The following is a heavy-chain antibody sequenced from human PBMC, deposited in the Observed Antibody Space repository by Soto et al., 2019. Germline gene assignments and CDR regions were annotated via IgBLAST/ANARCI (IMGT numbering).Heavy chain of an antibody. CDR3: ARAQGAGSAYVFDI. V-gene: IGHV3-64*01. J-gene: IGHJ3*02. CDR1: GFTFSNFA. CDR2: ISSSGDST. Sequence: EVQLVESGGGLVQPGGSLRLSCAASGFTFSNFAIHWVRQAPGEGLESVSSISSSGDSTYYVNSVKGRFTISRDNSKNAIKLQMGSLRPEDMAVYYCARAQGAGSAYVFDIWGQGTMVTVSS.